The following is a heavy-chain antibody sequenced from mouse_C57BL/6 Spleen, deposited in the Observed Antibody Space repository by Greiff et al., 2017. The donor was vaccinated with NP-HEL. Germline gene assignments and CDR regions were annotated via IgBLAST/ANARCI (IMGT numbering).Heavy chain of an antibody. CDR1: GYAFTNYL. CDR2: INPGSGGT. Sequence: QVQLQQSGAELVRPGTSVKVSCKASGYAFTNYLIEWVKQRPGQGLEWIGVINPGSGGTNYNEKFKGKATLTADKSSSTAYMQLSSLTSEDSAVYFCARNDYDGGGVDYWGQGTTLTVSS. J-gene: IGHJ2*01. CDR3: ARNDYDGGGVDY. D-gene: IGHD2-4*01. V-gene: IGHV1-54*01.